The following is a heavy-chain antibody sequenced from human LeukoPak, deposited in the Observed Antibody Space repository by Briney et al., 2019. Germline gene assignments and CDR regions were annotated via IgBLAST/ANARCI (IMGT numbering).Heavy chain of an antibody. CDR2: ISSSSSYI. Sequence: GGSLTLSCAASGFTFSSYSMNRVRQAPGKGLEWVSSISSSSSYIYYADSVKGRFTISRDNAKNSLYLQMNSLRAEDTAVYYCARDGSGFANFHYWGQGTLVTVSS. V-gene: IGHV3-21*01. J-gene: IGHJ4*02. CDR3: ARDGSGFANFHY. CDR1: GFTFSSYS. D-gene: IGHD3-3*01.